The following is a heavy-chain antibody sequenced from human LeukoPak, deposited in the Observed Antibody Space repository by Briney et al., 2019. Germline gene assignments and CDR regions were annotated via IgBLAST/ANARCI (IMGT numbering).Heavy chain of an antibody. J-gene: IGHJ4*02. CDR1: GFTFSGYA. CDR3: AKDRPNYYHTGGHYYRRDGDY. CDR2: VTGSGAGT. D-gene: IGHD2-8*02. Sequence: GGSLRLSCAASGFTFSGYAMSWVRQAPGKGLEWVSSVTGSGAGTFYADSVKGRFTISRDNSKNTVYLQLTSLRVEDTAVYYCAKDRPNYYHTGGHYYRRDGDYWGQGALVTVSS. V-gene: IGHV3-23*01.